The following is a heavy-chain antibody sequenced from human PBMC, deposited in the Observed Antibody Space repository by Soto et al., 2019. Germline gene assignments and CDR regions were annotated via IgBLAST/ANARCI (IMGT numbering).Heavy chain of an antibody. V-gene: IGHV5-51*01. CDR3: ARQHGVDPANGWSDP. CDR2: IYPGDSDT. D-gene: IGHD2-8*01. J-gene: IGHJ5*02. Sequence: GESLKISCKASGYSFATYWIGWVRQMPGKGLEWMGIIYPGDSDTMYSPSFQGQVIISADLSSTTTYLQWSSLKASDTAIYYWARQHGVDPANGWSDPGGQGALVTVAS. CDR1: GYSFATYW.